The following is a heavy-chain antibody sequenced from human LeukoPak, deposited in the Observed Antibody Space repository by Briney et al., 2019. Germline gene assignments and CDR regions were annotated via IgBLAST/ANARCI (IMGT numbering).Heavy chain of an antibody. CDR1: RFILNNAW. CDR2: ISHTSRTI. Sequence: GGSLRLSCAASRFILNNAWMSWIRQAPGQGLEWISYISHTSRTIYYAEPVKGRFTISRDNTANLVYLQMNSLTADDSAIYYCARGLLTSSSGHPYFDTWGQGTLVTVSS. J-gene: IGHJ5*02. CDR3: ARGLLTSSSGHPYFDT. V-gene: IGHV3-11*01. D-gene: IGHD6-19*01.